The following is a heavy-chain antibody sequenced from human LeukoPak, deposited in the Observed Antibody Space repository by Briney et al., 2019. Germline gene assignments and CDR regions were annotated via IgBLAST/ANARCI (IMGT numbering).Heavy chain of an antibody. V-gene: IGHV3-7*01. D-gene: IGHD1-1*01. CDR3: ARGYKYAAFDV. J-gene: IGHJ3*01. CDR1: GFTFSNAW. CDR2: IKLDGSEK. Sequence: GGSLRLSCAASGFTFSNAWMSWVRQAPGKGLERVANIKLDGSEKYYVDSVKGRFTISRDNAENSLYLQMNSLRAEDTAVYYCARGYKYAAFDVWGQGTMVIVSS.